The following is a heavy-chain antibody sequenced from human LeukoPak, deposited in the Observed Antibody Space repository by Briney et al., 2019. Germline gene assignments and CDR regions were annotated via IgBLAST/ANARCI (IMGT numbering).Heavy chain of an antibody. D-gene: IGHD3/OR15-3a*01. Sequence: SETLSLTCAVYGGSFSGYYWSWIRRPPGKGLEWIGEINHSGSTNYNPSLKSRVTISVDTSKNQFSLKLSSVTAADTAVYYCARGADLVRYYFDYWGQGTLVTVSS. V-gene: IGHV4-34*01. CDR3: ARGADLVRYYFDY. CDR1: GGSFSGYY. CDR2: INHSGST. J-gene: IGHJ4*02.